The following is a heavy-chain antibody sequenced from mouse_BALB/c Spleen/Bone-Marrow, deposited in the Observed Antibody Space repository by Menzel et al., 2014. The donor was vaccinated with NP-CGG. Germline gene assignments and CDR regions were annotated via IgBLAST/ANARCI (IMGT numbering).Heavy chain of an antibody. CDR3: ARSGFDY. V-gene: IGHV1-7*01. J-gene: IGHJ2*01. CDR2: INPSTGYT. Sequence: QVQLQQSGAELAKPGASVKMSCTASDYTFTSYWMHWVKQRPGQGLEWIGYINPSTGYTAYNQKFKDKATLTADKSSSTAYMQLSSLTSEDSAVYYCARSGFDYWGQGTTFTFSS. D-gene: IGHD4-1*01. CDR1: DYTFTSYW.